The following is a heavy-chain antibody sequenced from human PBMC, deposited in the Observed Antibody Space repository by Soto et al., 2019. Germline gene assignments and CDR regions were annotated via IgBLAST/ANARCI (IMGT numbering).Heavy chain of an antibody. D-gene: IGHD2-21*02. Sequence: QITLKESGPTLVKPTQTLTLTCTFSAFSLSTGGVGVGWIRQPPGKALEWLALIYWDDDKRYSPSLRSRLTIPKDTPKHQVVLTMTDMDPVDTATYYCIQSRCGGDCLQSYASYYYYGMDVWGQGTTVTVSS. V-gene: IGHV2-5*02. J-gene: IGHJ6*02. CDR3: IQSRCGGDCLQSYASYYYYGMDV. CDR2: IYWDDDK. CDR1: AFSLSTGGVG.